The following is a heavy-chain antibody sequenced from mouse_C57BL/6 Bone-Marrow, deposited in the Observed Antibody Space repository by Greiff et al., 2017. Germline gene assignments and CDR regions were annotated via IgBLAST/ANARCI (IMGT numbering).Heavy chain of an antibody. Sequence: VKLMESGAELVKPGASVKLSCKASGYTFTEYTIHWVKQRSGQGLEWIGWFYPGSGSIKYNEKFKDKATLTADKSSSTVYMELSRLTSEDSAVYFCARHKEGTLYYYGSSWGYFDYWGQGTTLTVSS. CDR2: FYPGSGSI. V-gene: IGHV1-62-2*01. CDR3: ARHKEGTLYYYGSSWGYFDY. CDR1: GYTFTEYT. D-gene: IGHD1-1*01. J-gene: IGHJ2*01.